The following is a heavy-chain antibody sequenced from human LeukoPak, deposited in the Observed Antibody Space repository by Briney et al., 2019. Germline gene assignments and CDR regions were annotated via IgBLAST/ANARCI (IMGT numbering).Heavy chain of an antibody. J-gene: IGHJ4*02. CDR1: GGSFSGYY. D-gene: IGHD4-23*01. Sequence: SETLSLTCAVYGGSFSGYYWCWIRQPPGKGLEWIGEINHSGSTNYNPSLKGRVTISVDTSKNQFSLKLSSVTAADTAVYYCARDRLRWPLDYWGQGTLVTVSS. CDR3: ARDRLRWPLDY. CDR2: INHSGST. V-gene: IGHV4-34*01.